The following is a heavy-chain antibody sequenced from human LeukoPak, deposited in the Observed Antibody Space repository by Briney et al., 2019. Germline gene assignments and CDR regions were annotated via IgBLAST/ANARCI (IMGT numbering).Heavy chain of an antibody. D-gene: IGHD6-19*01. CDR3: ARDISSGWYRAFDI. J-gene: IGHJ3*02. CDR2: SYASGST. V-gene: IGHV4-4*07. Sequence: SETLSLTRTVSGGSINSYYWTWIRQPAGKGLEWIGRSYASGSTNYNPSLKSRVTMSVDTSKSQLSLKLSSVTAADTAVYYCARDISSGWYRAFDIWGQGTMVTVSS. CDR1: GGSINSYY.